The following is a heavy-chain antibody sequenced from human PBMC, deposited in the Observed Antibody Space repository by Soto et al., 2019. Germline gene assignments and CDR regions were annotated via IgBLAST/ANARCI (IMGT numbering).Heavy chain of an antibody. CDR3: ARDAAVGLFHY. V-gene: IGHV1-69*04. CDR1: GGTFSSYT. Sequence: SVKVSCKASGGTFSSYTISWVRQAPGQGLEWMGRIIPILGIANYAQKFQGRVTMTTDTSTSTAHMELRSLRSDDTAVYYCARDAAVGLFHYWGQGTLVTVS. J-gene: IGHJ4*02. D-gene: IGHD1-26*01. CDR2: IIPILGIA.